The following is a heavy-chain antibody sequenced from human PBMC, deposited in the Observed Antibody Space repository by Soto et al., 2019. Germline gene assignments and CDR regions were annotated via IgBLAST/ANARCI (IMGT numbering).Heavy chain of an antibody. D-gene: IGHD6-13*01. CDR1: GFTFSSYA. J-gene: IGHJ6*02. CDR2: ISGSGGST. Sequence: LRLSCAASGFTFSSYAMSWVRQAPGKGLEWVSAISGSGGSTYYADSVKGRFTISRDNSKNTLYLQMNSLRAEDTAVYYCAKEIAAAGKRPRYYYYYGMDVWGQGTTVTVSS. V-gene: IGHV3-23*01. CDR3: AKEIAAAGKRPRYYYYYGMDV.